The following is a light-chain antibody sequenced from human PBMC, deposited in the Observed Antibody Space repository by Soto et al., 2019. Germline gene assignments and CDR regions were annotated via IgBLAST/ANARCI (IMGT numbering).Light chain of an antibody. V-gene: IGLV2-11*01. CDR2: DVS. J-gene: IGLJ1*01. CDR1: CCDVGGYNY. Sequence: QSALTKPRPVSGSPGQSVTISCTGTCCDVGGYNYVSWYQEQPGKAPKLMIYDVSKRPSGVPDRFSGSKSGNTASLTIYGLQAEDEADYYCCSYAGSYSYVFGTGTKLTVL. CDR3: CSYAGSYSYV.